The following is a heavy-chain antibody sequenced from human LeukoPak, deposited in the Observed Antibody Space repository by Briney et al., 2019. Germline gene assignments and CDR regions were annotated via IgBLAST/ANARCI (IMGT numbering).Heavy chain of an antibody. CDR1: GGTISSYY. CDR3: ASGGYGDYFDY. V-gene: IGHV4-59*01. J-gene: IGHJ4*02. D-gene: IGHD4-17*01. CDR2: IYYSGST. Sequence: SETLSLTCTVSGGTISSYYWSWIRQPPGKGLEWIGYIYYSGSTNYNPSLKSRVTISVDTSKNQFSLKLSSVTAADTAVYYCASGGYGDYFDYWGQGTLVTVSS.